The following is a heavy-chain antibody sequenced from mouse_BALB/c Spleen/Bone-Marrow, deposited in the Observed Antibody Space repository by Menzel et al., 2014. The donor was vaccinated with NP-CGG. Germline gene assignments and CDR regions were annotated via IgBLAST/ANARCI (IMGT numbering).Heavy chain of an antibody. CDR1: GYTFTDYY. Sequence: QVQLKESGPELVKPGASVKIFCKASGYTFTDYYINWVKQKPGQGLEWIGWIYPGSGNTKYNEKFKGKATLTVDTSSSTAYMQLSSLTSEDTAVYFCANLGRYAMDYWGQGTSVTVSS. CDR3: ANLGRYAMDY. J-gene: IGHJ4*01. D-gene: IGHD3-1*01. CDR2: IYPGSGNT. V-gene: IGHV1-84*02.